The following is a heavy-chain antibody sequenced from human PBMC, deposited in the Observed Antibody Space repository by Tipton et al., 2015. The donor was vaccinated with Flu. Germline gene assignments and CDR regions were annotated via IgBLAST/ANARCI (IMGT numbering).Heavy chain of an antibody. V-gene: IGHV4-59*08. CDR1: GGSISSYY. CDR2: IYYSGST. CDR3: ARQGTSKPHYDFWSGYYSPYYYYGMDV. J-gene: IGHJ6*02. D-gene: IGHD3-3*01. Sequence: TLSLTCTVSGGSISSYYWSWIRQPPGKGLEWIGYIYYSGSTNYNPSLKSRVTISVDTSKNQFSLKPSSVTAADTAVYYCARQGTSKPHYDFWSGYYSPYYYYGMDVWGQGTTVTVSS.